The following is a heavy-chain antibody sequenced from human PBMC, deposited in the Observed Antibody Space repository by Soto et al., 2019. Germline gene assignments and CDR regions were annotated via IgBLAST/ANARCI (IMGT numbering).Heavy chain of an antibody. CDR1: GYTFTTFW. V-gene: IGHV5-10-1*01. J-gene: IGHJ5*02. Sequence: GESLKISCTGFGYTFTTFWISWVRQMPWKGLEWMGRIDPSDSNTKYSPSFQGHVSISVDKSISTAYLQWSSLKASDTAIYYCARLYCTSATCDSWFDPWGQGTLVTVSS. CDR3: ARLYCTSATCDSWFDP. CDR2: IDPSDSNT. D-gene: IGHD2-2*01.